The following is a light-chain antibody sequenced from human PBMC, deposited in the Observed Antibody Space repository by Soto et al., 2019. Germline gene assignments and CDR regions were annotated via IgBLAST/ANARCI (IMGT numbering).Light chain of an antibody. CDR1: QNVISNY. CDR2: GAS. Sequence: ESLLTQSPGSLSLSPGEGATLSCRSSQNVISNYLAWYQKKPGQAPRLLIYGASSRATGIPDRFSGSGSGTDVTLTISRLEPEDFAVYYCQKYDTAPYSFGQGTKLEIK. CDR3: QKYDTAPYS. V-gene: IGKV3-20*01. J-gene: IGKJ2*03.